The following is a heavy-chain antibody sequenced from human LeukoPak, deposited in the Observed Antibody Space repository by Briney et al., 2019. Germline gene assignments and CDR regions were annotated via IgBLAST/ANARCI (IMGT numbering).Heavy chain of an antibody. CDR1: GFSFSDYD. CDR2: IRSDGSTI. J-gene: IGHJ4*02. Sequence: GGSLRLSCSASGFSFSDYDMNWIRRAPGKGLEWVSYIRSDGSTIYDAASVRGRFSTSRNNAAQSLFLQMNSLRVNDTAVYYCAREGPGYYGDFDFWGQGTLVTVSS. CDR3: AREGPGYYGDFDF. V-gene: IGHV3-11*01. D-gene: IGHD3-22*01.